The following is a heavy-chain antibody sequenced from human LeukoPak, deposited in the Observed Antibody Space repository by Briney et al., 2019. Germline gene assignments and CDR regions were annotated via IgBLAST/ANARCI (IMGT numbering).Heavy chain of an antibody. Sequence: PGGSLRHSCAASGFTFSSYAMSWVRQAPGKGLEWVSAISGSGGSAYYADSVKGRFTISRDNSKNTLYLQMNSLRAEDTAVYYCAKDRGPYDFWSGRFDYWGQGTLVTVSS. CDR1: GFTFSSYA. D-gene: IGHD3-3*01. CDR2: ISGSGGSA. V-gene: IGHV3-23*01. J-gene: IGHJ4*02. CDR3: AKDRGPYDFWSGRFDY.